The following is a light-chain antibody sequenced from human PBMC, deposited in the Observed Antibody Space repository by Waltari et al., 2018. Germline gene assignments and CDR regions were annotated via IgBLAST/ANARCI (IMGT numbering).Light chain of an antibody. CDR3: CSYAGSSTWV. Sequence: QSALTQPASVSGSPGQSLTIPCTGTSRDVGTYNLVSWYQQHPGKAPKLMIYEGSKRPSGVSNRFSGSKSGNPASLTISGLQAEDEADYYCCSYAGSSTWVFGGGTKLTVL. V-gene: IGLV2-23*01. CDR2: EGS. CDR1: SRDVGTYNL. J-gene: IGLJ3*02.